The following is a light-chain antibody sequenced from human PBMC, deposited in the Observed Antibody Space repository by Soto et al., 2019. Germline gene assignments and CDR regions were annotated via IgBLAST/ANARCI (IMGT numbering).Light chain of an antibody. CDR1: QSVSSTS. CDR2: GVS. J-gene: IGKJ1*01. Sequence: EIALTQSPGTLSLSPGERATLSCRASQSVSSTSLEWYQQKPGQAPRLLMYGVSSRATGIPDRFSGSGSGTDFTLTINRLEREDFAVYFCQQYDNSVWTFGQGTRVEIK. CDR3: QQYDNSVWT. V-gene: IGKV3-20*01.